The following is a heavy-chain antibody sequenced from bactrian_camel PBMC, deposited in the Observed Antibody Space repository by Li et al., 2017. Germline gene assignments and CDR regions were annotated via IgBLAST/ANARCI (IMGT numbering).Heavy chain of an antibody. J-gene: IGHJ4*01. D-gene: IGHD3*01. Sequence: DVQLVESGGGSVQAGGSVRLSCVTSGGTEDGFYVAWIRQAPGKGREGVASIYTGTDRTYYADSVKGRFTISQDSAKNTLYQQMSSLEPEDTAMYYCAANPRWFGCRMEVTKFGRWGQGTQVTVS. V-gene: IGHV3S19*01. CDR2: IYTGTDRT. CDR3: AANPRWFGCRMEVTKFGR. CDR1: GGTEDGFY.